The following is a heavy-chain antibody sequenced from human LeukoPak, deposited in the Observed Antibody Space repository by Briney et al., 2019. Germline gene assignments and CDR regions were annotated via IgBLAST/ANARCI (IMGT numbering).Heavy chain of an antibody. Sequence: GGSLRLSCAASGFTVSSNYMSWVRQAPGKGLEWVSVIYSGGSTYYADSVKGRFTISRDNSENTLYLQMNSLRAEDTAVYYCARDGGDDYYYYGMDVWGQGTTVTVSS. CDR3: ARDGGDDYYYYGMDV. V-gene: IGHV3-66*02. J-gene: IGHJ6*02. D-gene: IGHD2-21*02. CDR1: GFTVSSNY. CDR2: IYSGGST.